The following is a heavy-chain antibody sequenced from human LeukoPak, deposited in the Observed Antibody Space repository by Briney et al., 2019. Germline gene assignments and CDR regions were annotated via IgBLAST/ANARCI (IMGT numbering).Heavy chain of an antibody. J-gene: IGHJ6*02. Sequence: ASVKVSCKASGYTFNGYYMHWVRQAPRQGLEWMGWINPNSCGTNYAQKFQGRVTMTRDTSTSTAYTDTSRLSSDHTAVSYCARGVDVVVPAAEYGMDVWGQGTTVTVSS. CDR3: ARGVDVVVPAAEYGMDV. CDR1: GYTFNGYY. CDR2: INPNSCGT. D-gene: IGHD2-2*01. V-gene: IGHV1-2*02.